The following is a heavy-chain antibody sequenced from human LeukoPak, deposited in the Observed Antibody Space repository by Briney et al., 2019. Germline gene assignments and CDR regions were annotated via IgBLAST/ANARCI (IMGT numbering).Heavy chain of an antibody. Sequence: GGSLKLSCAASGFTFSGSAIHWVRQASGKGLEWVGRIRNKANSYATAYAASVKGRFTVSRDDSENTAYLQMNSLKTEDTAVYYCTRFPVSGIYDQFDYWGQGTLVTVSS. V-gene: IGHV3-73*01. CDR1: GFTFSGSA. CDR3: TRFPVSGIYDQFDY. CDR2: IRNKANSYAT. J-gene: IGHJ4*02. D-gene: IGHD1-26*01.